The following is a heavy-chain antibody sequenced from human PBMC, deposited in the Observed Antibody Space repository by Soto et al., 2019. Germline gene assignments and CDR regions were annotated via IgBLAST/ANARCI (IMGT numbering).Heavy chain of an antibody. Sequence: SETLSLTCAVSGGSISSGGYSWSWIRQPPGKGLEWIGYIYHSGSTYYNPSLKSRVTISVDRSKNQFSLKLSSVTAADTAVYYCARATSTVTTWLDYWGQGTLVTVPQ. D-gene: IGHD4-4*01. CDR1: GGSISSGGYS. CDR3: ARATSTVTTWLDY. CDR2: IYHSGST. V-gene: IGHV4-30-2*01. J-gene: IGHJ4*02.